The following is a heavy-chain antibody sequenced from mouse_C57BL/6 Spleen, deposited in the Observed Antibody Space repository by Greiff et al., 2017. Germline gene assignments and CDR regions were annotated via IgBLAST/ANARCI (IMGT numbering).Heavy chain of an antibody. Sequence: QVQLQQSGAELARPGASVKLSCKASGYTFTSYGISWVKQRTGQGLEWIGEIYPRSGNTYYNEKFKGKATLTADKSSSTAYMELRSLTSEDSAVYFCARERGSSGPDYAMDYWGQGTSVTVSS. CDR1: GYTFTSYG. V-gene: IGHV1-81*01. CDR2: IYPRSGNT. D-gene: IGHD3-2*02. CDR3: ARERGSSGPDYAMDY. J-gene: IGHJ4*01.